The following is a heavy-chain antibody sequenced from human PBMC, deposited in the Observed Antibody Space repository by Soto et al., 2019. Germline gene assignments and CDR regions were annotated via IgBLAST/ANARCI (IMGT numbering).Heavy chain of an antibody. V-gene: IGHV3-7*05. J-gene: IGHJ4*02. Sequence: GGSLRLSCAASGFTFSDYWMNWVRQVPGKGLEWVASIKYDGGEKDYVDSVKGRFTIYRDNAKNSLYLQVASLRADYTAVYYCARDGVAAGLYFDSWGQGTLVTVSS. D-gene: IGHD6-13*01. CDR3: ARDGVAAGLYFDS. CDR2: IKYDGGEK. CDR1: GFTFSDYW.